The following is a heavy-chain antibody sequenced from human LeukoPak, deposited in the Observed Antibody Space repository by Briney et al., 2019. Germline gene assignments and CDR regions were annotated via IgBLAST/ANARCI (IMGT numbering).Heavy chain of an antibody. Sequence: AGGSLRLSCAASGFTFSDYYMSWIRQAPGKGLEWVAVIWYDGSYKYYADSVKGRFTISRDNSKNTLYLQMNSLRAEDTAVYYCAKDLGIWFGESHFDSWGQGTLVTVSS. V-gene: IGHV3-33*06. CDR2: IWYDGSYK. CDR3: AKDLGIWFGESHFDS. D-gene: IGHD3-10*01. J-gene: IGHJ4*02. CDR1: GFTFSDYY.